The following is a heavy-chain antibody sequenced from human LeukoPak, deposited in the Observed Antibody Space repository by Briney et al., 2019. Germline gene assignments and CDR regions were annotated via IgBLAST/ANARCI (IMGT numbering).Heavy chain of an antibody. Sequence: GGSLRLSCAASGFTFSSYSMSWVRQAPGKGLEWVSYISSSSSTIYYADSVKGRFTISRDNAKNSPYLQMNSLRAEDTAVYYCARDFRVAGTFHGAFDIWGQGTMVTVSS. J-gene: IGHJ3*02. D-gene: IGHD6-19*01. CDR2: ISSSSSTI. CDR1: GFTFSSYS. CDR3: ARDFRVAGTFHGAFDI. V-gene: IGHV3-48*04.